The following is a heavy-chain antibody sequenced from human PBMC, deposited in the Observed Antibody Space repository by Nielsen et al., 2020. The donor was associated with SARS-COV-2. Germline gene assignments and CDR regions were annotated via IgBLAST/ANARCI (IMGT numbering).Heavy chain of an antibody. CDR2: INGNGAPT. CDR3: VYGVLES. D-gene: IGHD3-16*01. V-gene: IGHV3-23*01. J-gene: IGHJ4*02. CDR1: GSTFSHYA. Sequence: GESLKISCVASGSTFSHYAIHWVRQAPGKGLEWVSLINGNGAPTYYADSVKGRFTISRDNSKNSLFLQLNNLRAEDTAVYYCVYGVLESWGQGTLVTVSS.